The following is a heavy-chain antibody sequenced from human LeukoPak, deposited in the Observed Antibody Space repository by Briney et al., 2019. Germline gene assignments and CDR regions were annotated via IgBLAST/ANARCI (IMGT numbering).Heavy chain of an antibody. CDR3: ARGGVWELEDY. Sequence: GGSLRLSCAASGFTFSSYAMSWVRQVPGKGLEWVSAVRDSSSTTYYADSVKGRFTISRDNSKNTLYLQMNSLRVEDTAIYYCARGGVWELEDYWGQGTLVTVSS. V-gene: IGHV3-23*01. J-gene: IGHJ4*02. CDR2: VRDSSSTT. D-gene: IGHD1-26*01. CDR1: GFTFSSYA.